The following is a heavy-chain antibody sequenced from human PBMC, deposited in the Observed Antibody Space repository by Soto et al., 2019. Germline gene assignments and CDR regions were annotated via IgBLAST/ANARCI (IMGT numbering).Heavy chain of an antibody. D-gene: IGHD1-26*01. V-gene: IGHV1-46*01. CDR2: INPSGSST. CDR1: GYIFSNYY. CDR3: ARDVGDSGSHWFDS. J-gene: IGHJ5*01. Sequence: ASVKVSCKASGYIFSNYYIHWVRQAPGQGLEWMGIINPSGSSTRYAQNFQGRVTMTRDTSSDTVYMELSSLRFEDTAVYYCARDVGDSGSHWFDSWGQGSLVTVSS.